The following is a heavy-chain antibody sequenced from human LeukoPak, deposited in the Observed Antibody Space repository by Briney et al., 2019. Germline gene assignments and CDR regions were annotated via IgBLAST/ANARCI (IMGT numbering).Heavy chain of an antibody. CDR1: GYTFTSSG. J-gene: IGHJ4*02. CDR3: AREAMWSYPDY. Sequence: ASVKVSCKASGYTFTSSGVSWVRQAPGRGLEWMGWISADNGNTHFAQRFQDRVAMTTDTSSNTAYMELRSLRADDTAVCYCAREAMWSYPDYWGQGTLVTVSS. D-gene: IGHD1-26*01. CDR2: ISADNGNT. V-gene: IGHV1-18*04.